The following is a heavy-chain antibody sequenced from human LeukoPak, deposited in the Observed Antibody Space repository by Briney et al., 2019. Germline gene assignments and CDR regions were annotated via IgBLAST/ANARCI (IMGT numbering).Heavy chain of an antibody. CDR2: ISTSSSYI. V-gene: IGHV3-21*06. CDR1: GFTFSTYN. CDR3: ATGYSSGWYFYFQH. J-gene: IGHJ1*01. D-gene: IGHD6-19*01. Sequence: GESLRLSCAASGFTFSTYNMNWVRQTPGKGLEWVSSISTSSSYIYYADSVKGRFTISRDNAKNSLSLRMNSLSAEDTAVYYCATGYSSGWYFYFQHWGQGSLVSVSS.